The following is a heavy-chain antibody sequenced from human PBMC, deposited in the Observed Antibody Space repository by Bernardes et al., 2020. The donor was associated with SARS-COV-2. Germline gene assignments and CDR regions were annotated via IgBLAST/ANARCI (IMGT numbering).Heavy chain of an antibody. CDR3: ARDSGYWTGFLDY. J-gene: IGHJ4*02. CDR2: IYYSGST. D-gene: IGHD2-8*02. V-gene: IGHV4-39*02. CDR1: GGSISSSSYY. Sequence: SETLSLTCTVSGGSISSSSYYWGWIRQPPGKGLEWIGSIYYSGSTYYNPSLKSRVTISVDTSKNQFSLKLSSVTAADTAVYYCARDSGYWTGFLDYWGQGTLVTVSS.